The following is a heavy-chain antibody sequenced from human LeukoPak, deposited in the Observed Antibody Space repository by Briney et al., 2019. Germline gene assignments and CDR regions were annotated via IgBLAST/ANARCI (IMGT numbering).Heavy chain of an antibody. J-gene: IGHJ4*02. CDR3: TKIGAPNTADMDCHV. V-gene: IGHV3-23*01. CDR2: IRGYGTGT. Sequence: GGSLRLSCAASGVTFSNYFMTWVRQAPGKGLEWVSSIRGYGTGTYYADSVKGRFTVSRDKSKNTLFLQMNSLTAEYTDLYYCTKIGAPNTADMDCHVWGQEPRVRVLS. CDR1: GVTFSNYF. D-gene: IGHD2-15*01.